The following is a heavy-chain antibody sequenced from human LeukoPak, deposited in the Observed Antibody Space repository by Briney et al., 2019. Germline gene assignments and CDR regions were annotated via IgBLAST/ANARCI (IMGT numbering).Heavy chain of an antibody. D-gene: IGHD3-10*01. J-gene: IGHJ3*02. CDR2: TDTSGNYI. V-gene: IGHV3-21*01. CDR3: ARGRSITLLRGVAMSDGFDI. Sequence: PGGSLRLSCTASGFTFSNYGMIWVRQAPGKGLEWVSFTDTSGNYIYYGDSVKGRFTISRDNDKNLVFLQMNGLRAEDTAVYYCARGRSITLLRGVAMSDGFDIWGQGAMVAVSS. CDR1: GFTFSNYG.